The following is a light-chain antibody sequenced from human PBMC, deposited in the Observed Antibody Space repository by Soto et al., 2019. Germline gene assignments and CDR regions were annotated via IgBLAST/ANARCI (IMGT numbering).Light chain of an antibody. J-gene: IGKJ5*01. CDR1: QGINSY. CDR2: DAS. Sequence: IQLTQSPSSLSASVGDRVTITCRASQGINSYLAWYQQRPGKAPELLIYDASTLQSGVPSSFSGSGSGTDFTLTISSLQPEDFSTYYCQQLITYPITFGQGTRLEIK. CDR3: QQLITYPIT. V-gene: IGKV1-9*01.